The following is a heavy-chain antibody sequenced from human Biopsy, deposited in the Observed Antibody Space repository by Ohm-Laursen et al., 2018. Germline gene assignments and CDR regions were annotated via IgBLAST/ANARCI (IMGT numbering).Heavy chain of an antibody. Sequence: SLRLSCAASGFSFSDYHMRWIRQAPGRGRGGVSYFSGGGTIYYGDSMKGRVTISRDNAKNSLYLQMHSLRAEDTAVYYCARDTRWSPYSMDVWGQGTTVTVSS. CDR2: FSGGGTI. CDR3: ARDTRWSPYSMDV. D-gene: IGHD4-23*01. CDR1: GFSFSDYH. V-gene: IGHV3-11*01. J-gene: IGHJ6*02.